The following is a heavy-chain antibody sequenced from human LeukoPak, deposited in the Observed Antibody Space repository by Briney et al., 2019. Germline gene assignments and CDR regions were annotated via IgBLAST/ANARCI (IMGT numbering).Heavy chain of an antibody. CDR3: ARFDQVSETAGGY. Sequence: ASVKVSCKASGYTFTGYYMHWVRQSPGQGLEWMGWINPRSGGTNYAQRFQGRVTMTRDTSISAAYMDLRRLISDDTAVYYCARFDQVSETAGGYWGQGTLVTVSS. J-gene: IGHJ4*02. D-gene: IGHD5/OR15-5a*01. V-gene: IGHV1-2*02. CDR1: GYTFTGYY. CDR2: INPRSGGT.